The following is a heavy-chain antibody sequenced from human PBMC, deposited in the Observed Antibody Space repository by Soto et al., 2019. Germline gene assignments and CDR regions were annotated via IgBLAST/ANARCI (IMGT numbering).Heavy chain of an antibody. Sequence: PGGSLRLSCAASGFTLSEYYMSWSRQAPGKGLEWVSYISSTSSHTNYADSVKGRFTISRDNAKNSLYLQMDSLRAEDTAVYYCARDRLSGKSGYGLNWGQGTLVTVSS. CDR3: ARDRLSGKSGYGLN. V-gene: IGHV3-11*06. D-gene: IGHD5-12*01. J-gene: IGHJ4*02. CDR1: GFTLSEYY. CDR2: ISSTSSHT.